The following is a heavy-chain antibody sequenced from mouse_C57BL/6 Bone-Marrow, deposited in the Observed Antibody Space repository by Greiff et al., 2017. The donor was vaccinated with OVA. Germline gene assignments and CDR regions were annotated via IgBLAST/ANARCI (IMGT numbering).Heavy chain of an antibody. CDR2: IWRGGST. Sequence: VKLVESGPGLVQPSQSLSITCTVSGFSLTSYGVHWVRQSPGKGLEWLGVIWRGGSTDYNAAFMSRLSITKDNSKSQVFFKMNSLQADDTAIYYCAKPPLYGNYGWFAYWGQGTLVTVSA. CDR3: AKPPLYGNYGWFAY. V-gene: IGHV2-5*01. CDR1: GFSLTSYG. D-gene: IGHD2-1*01. J-gene: IGHJ3*01.